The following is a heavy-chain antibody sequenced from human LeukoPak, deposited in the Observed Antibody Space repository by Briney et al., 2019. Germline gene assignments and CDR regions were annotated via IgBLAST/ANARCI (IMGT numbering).Heavy chain of an antibody. J-gene: IGHJ3*02. Sequence: PGGSLRLSCAGSGFTFSSYAMSWVRQAPGKGLEWVSSIRQSGDITYYADSVKGRFTISRDNSKNTLSLQMNSLSREDTAIYYCVRRGGSDGWGAFDIWGQGTVVTVSS. CDR1: GFTFSSYA. D-gene: IGHD5-24*01. CDR2: IRQSGDIT. CDR3: VRRGGSDGWGAFDI. V-gene: IGHV3-23*01.